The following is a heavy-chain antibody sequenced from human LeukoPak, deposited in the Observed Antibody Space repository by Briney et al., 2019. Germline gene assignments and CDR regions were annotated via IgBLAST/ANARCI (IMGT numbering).Heavy chain of an antibody. CDR3: ARSSRYYYDSSGYYPGPPDY. V-gene: IGHV3-53*01. CDR1: GFTVSSNY. J-gene: IGHJ4*02. CDR2: IYNVGNT. D-gene: IGHD3-22*01. Sequence: PGGSLRLSCAASGFTVSSNYMSWVRQAPGKGLEWVSVIYNVGNTYYADSVKGRFTISRDISKNTVYLQMNSLRAEDTAMYFCARSSRYYYDSSGYYPGPPDYWGQGTLVTVSS.